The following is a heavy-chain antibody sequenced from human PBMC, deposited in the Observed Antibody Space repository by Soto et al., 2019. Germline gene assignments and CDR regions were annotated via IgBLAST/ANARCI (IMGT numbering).Heavy chain of an antibody. CDR2: ISSSGSDT. CDR3: ASLSGSYGFDP. D-gene: IGHD1-26*01. CDR1: GFSFSSYE. J-gene: IGHJ5*02. Sequence: EAQLVESGGDLVQPGGSLRLSCAGSGFSFSSYEVNWVRQAPGKGLEWVSYISSSGSDTYYADSVKARFTISRDNAQNSLYLQMTRLRAEDTAIYYCASLSGSYGFDPWGQGTLVTVSS. V-gene: IGHV3-48*03.